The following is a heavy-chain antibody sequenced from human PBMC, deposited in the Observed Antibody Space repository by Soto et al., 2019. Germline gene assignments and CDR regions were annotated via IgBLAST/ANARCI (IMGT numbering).Heavy chain of an antibody. D-gene: IGHD4-17*01. V-gene: IGHV4-59*01. J-gene: IGHJ4*02. CDR3: ARDRNGDYHFDY. Sequence: SETHSLTSTVSGGNIGSYYWSWIRQPPGKGLEWIGYIYYSGSTNYNPSLKSRVTISVDTSKNQFSLKLSSVTAADTAVYYCARDRNGDYHFDYWGQGTLVTVS. CDR1: GGNIGSYY. CDR2: IYYSGST.